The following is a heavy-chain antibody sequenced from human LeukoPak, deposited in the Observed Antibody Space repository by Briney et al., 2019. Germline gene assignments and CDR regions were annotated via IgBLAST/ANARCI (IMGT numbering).Heavy chain of an antibody. CDR2: ISGSGGST. CDR3: ANNNWSYPWFDP. Sequence: GGSLRLSCAASGFTFSSYAMSWVRQAPGKGLEWVSAISGSGGSTYYADSVKGRFTISRDNSKNTLYLQMNSLRAEDTAVYYCANNNWSYPWFDPWGQGTLVTVSS. J-gene: IGHJ5*02. V-gene: IGHV3-23*01. CDR1: GFTFSSYA. D-gene: IGHD1-7*01.